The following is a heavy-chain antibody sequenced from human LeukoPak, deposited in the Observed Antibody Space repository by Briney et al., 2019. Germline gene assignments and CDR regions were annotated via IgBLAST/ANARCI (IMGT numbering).Heavy chain of an antibody. CDR1: GFTFSTYW. CDR3: ASSWSFTN. V-gene: IGHV3-74*01. CDR2: IKSDGSTT. J-gene: IGHJ4*02. D-gene: IGHD6-13*01. Sequence: GGSLRLSCAASGFTFSTYWMHWVRQAPGKGLVWVSRIKSDGSTTSYADSVKGRFTISRDNAKNTLYLRMNSLRAEDTAVYYCASSWSFTNWGQGTLVTVSS.